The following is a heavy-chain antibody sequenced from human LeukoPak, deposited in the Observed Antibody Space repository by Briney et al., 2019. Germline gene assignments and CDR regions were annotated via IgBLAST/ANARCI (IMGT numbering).Heavy chain of an antibody. CDR2: VMAIFGGV. Sequence: SVKISCKAPRGTFDSYGISWVRQAPGQGLEWMGGVMAIFGGVKYGQKFQGRATITTDASTSTAYMELRSLTSEDTGIYYCARGELGDRSGFSFFDYWGQGTLVTVSS. CDR1: RGTFDSYG. V-gene: IGHV1-69*05. CDR3: ARGELGDRSGFSFFDY. D-gene: IGHD3-22*01. J-gene: IGHJ4*02.